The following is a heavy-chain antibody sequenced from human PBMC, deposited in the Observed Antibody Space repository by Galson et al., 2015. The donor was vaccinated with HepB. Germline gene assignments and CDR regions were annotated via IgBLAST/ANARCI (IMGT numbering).Heavy chain of an antibody. Sequence: SLRLSCAASGFTFSDPYMSWIRQAPGKGLEWVSYISGSGTDTNYADSVKGRFTISRDNAKNSLYLQMNSLEAEDTALYYRAKGAPGADSWGQGTLVTVSS. J-gene: IGHJ4*02. CDR1: GFTFSDPY. V-gene: IGHV3-11*06. CDR2: ISGSGTDT. CDR3: AKGAPGADS.